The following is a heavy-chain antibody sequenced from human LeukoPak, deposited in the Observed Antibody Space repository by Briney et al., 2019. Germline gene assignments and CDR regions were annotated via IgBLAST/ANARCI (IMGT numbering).Heavy chain of an antibody. CDR3: ARAEYSRPHFDY. Sequence: ASVKVSCKASEYTFTGYYIHWVRQAPRQGLEWMGWIDPNTGDSNYVQKSQGRVTMTTDTSTSTAYMELRSLRSDDTAVYYCARAEYSRPHFDYWGQGTLVTVSS. CDR1: EYTFTGYY. CDR2: IDPNTGDS. D-gene: IGHD6-6*01. V-gene: IGHV1-2*02. J-gene: IGHJ4*02.